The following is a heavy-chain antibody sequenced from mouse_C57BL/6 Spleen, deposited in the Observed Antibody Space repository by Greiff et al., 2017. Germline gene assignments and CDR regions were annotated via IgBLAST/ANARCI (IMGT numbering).Heavy chain of an antibody. V-gene: IGHV5-12*01. Sequence: EVKVEESGGGLVQPGGSLKLSCAASGFTFSDYYMYWVRQTPEKRLEWVAYISNGGGSTYYPDTVKGRFTISRDNAKNTLYLQMSRLKSEDTAMYYCARHGGKLGAMDYCGQGTSVTVSS. J-gene: IGHJ4*01. CDR2: ISNGGGST. CDR1: GFTFSDYY. CDR3: ARHGGKLGAMDY.